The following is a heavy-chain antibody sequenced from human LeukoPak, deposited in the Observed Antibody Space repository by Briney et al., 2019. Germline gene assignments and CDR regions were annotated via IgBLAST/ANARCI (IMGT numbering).Heavy chain of an antibody. CDR3: SRETMVVNDALHI. CDR1: RFTFSSYE. V-gene: IGHV3-48*03. CDR2: ISSSGSTT. Sequence: GGSLRLSCAASRFTFSSYEMNWVRHAPRKGLEWVSYISSSGSTTYYADSVKGRFTISRDKAKNSLYQRIYNLRGEDTAAYYCSRETMVVNDALHIWARKTIDSVLS. D-gene: IGHD4-23*01. J-gene: IGHJ3*02.